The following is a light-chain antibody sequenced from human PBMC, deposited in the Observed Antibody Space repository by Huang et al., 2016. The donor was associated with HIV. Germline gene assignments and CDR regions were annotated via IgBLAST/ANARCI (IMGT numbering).Light chain of an antibody. CDR3: QQYNNWPRT. Sequence: EIVMTQSPATLSVSPGERATLSCRASQSVNSNLAWDQQKPGQAPRLLIYGASTRATGIPARFSGSGSGTEFTLTISSLQSEDFAVYYCQQYNNWPRTFGQGTKVEIK. CDR2: GAS. V-gene: IGKV3-15*01. CDR1: QSVNSN. J-gene: IGKJ1*01.